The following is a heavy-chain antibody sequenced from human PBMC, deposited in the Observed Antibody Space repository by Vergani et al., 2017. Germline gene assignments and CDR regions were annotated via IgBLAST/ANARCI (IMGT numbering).Heavy chain of an antibody. V-gene: IGHV3-21*01. CDR2: ISSSSSYI. D-gene: IGHD5-12*01. CDR1: GFTFSSYS. CDR3: ARGRKVRSGYLRDYYYYYGMDV. Sequence: VQLVESGGGLVKPGGSLRLSCAASGFTFSSYSMNWVRQAPGKGLEWVSSISSSSSYIYYADSVKGRFTISRDNAKNSLYLQMNSLRAEDTAVYYCARGRKVRSGYLRDYYYYYGMDVWGQGTTVTVSS. J-gene: IGHJ6*02.